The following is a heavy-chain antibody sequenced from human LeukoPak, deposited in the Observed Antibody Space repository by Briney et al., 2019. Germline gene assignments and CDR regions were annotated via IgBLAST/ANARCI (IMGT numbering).Heavy chain of an antibody. CDR1: GGSFSGYY. CDR2: INHSGST. Sequence: PSETLSLTCAVYGGSFSGYYWSWIRQPPGKGLEWIGEINHSGSTNYNPSLKSRVTISVDTSKNQFSLKLSSVTAADTAVYYCARSRPIVVVTARVHYFDYWGQGTLVTVSS. J-gene: IGHJ4*02. V-gene: IGHV4-34*01. CDR3: ARSRPIVVVTARVHYFDY. D-gene: IGHD2-21*02.